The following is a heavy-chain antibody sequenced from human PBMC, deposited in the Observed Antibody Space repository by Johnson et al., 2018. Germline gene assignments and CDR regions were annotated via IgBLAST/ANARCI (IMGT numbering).Heavy chain of an antibody. Sequence: VQLVQSGGGLVQPGGSLKLSCAASGFTFSGSAMHWVRQASGKGLEWVGRIRSKANSYATAYAASVKGRFTISRDDSKNTLYLKMNSLRAEDTAVYYCARDHFYGDYESYYYYGMDVWGQGTTVTVSS. D-gene: IGHD4-17*01. V-gene: IGHV3-73*01. J-gene: IGHJ6*02. CDR1: GFTFSGSA. CDR2: IRSKANSYAT. CDR3: ARDHFYGDYESYYYYGMDV.